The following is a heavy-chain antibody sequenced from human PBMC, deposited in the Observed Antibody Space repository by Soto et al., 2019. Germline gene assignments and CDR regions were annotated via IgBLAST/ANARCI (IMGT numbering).Heavy chain of an antibody. Sequence: QVQLQQWGAGLLKPSETLSLTCAVYGGSFSGYYWSWIRQRPGKGLEWIGEINHSGSTNYNPSLKSRFTISVDTSKNQFSVKLSSVTAADTAVYYCARPGSYYFDYWGQGTLVTVSS. CDR1: GGSFSGYY. CDR3: ARPGSYYFDY. CDR2: INHSGST. J-gene: IGHJ4*02. V-gene: IGHV4-34*01.